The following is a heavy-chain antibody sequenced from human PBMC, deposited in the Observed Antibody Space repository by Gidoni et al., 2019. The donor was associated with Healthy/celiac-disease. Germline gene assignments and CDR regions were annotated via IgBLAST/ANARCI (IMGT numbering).Heavy chain of an antibody. CDR1: GFTCDDYT. V-gene: IGHV3-43*01. CDR3: AKGPYDSSGYSFDY. CDR2: ISWDGGST. Sequence: EVQLVESGGVVVQPGGSLRLSCAASGFTCDDYTMHWVRQAPGKGLEWVSLISWDGGSTYYADSVKGRFTISRDNSKNSLYLQMNSLRTEDTALYYCAKGPYDSSGYSFDYWGQGTLVTVSS. J-gene: IGHJ4*02. D-gene: IGHD3-22*01.